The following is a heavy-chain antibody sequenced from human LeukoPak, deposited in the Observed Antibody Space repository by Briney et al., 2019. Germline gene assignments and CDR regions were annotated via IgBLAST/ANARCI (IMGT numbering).Heavy chain of an antibody. J-gene: IGHJ4*02. Sequence: SETLSLTCTVSGGSISSYYWSWIRQPPGKGLEWIGYIYYSGSTNYNPSLKSRVTISVDTSKNQFSLKLSSVTAADTAVYYCARGTGYSYGYSFDYWGQGTLVTVSS. V-gene: IGHV4-59*01. CDR1: GGSISSYY. D-gene: IGHD5-18*01. CDR3: ARGTGYSYGYSFDY. CDR2: IYYSGST.